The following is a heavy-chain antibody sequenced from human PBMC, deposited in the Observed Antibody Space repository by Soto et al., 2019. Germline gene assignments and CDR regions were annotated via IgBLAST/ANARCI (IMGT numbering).Heavy chain of an antibody. D-gene: IGHD4-17*01. CDR3: ARDGGRMTTVTRSFDY. CDR2: INPSGGST. V-gene: IGHV1-46*01. CDR1: GYTFTIYY. Sequence: QVQLVQSGAEVKKPGASVKVSCKASGYTFTIYYMHWVRQAPGQGLEWMGIINPSGGSTSYAQKFQGRVTMTRDTSTSTVYMELSSLRSEDTAVYYCARDGGRMTTVTRSFDYWGQGTLVTVSS. J-gene: IGHJ4*02.